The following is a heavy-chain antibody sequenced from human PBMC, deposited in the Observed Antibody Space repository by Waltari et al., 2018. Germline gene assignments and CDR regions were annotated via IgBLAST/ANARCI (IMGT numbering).Heavy chain of an antibody. CDR2: SYTSGST. CDR3: ARAEDLMVYAMSYWYFDL. J-gene: IGHJ2*01. CDR1: GGSISSYY. V-gene: IGHV4-4*07. Sequence: QVQLQESGPGLVKPSETLSLTCTVSGGSISSYYWSWIRQPAGKGLEWIGRSYTSGSTNDNPALKSRVTMSVDTSKNQFSLKLSSVTAADTAVYYCARAEDLMVYAMSYWYFDLWGRGTLVTVSS. D-gene: IGHD2-8*01.